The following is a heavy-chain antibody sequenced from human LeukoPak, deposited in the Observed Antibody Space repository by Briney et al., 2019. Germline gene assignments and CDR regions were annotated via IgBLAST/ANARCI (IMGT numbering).Heavy chain of an antibody. CDR2: IKYGGSEK. D-gene: IGHD5-18*01. CDR1: GFTFSSYW. V-gene: IGHV3-7*04. J-gene: IGHJ4*02. Sequence: HPGGSLRLSCAASGFTFSSYWMTWVRQAPGKGLEWVANIKYGGSEKYYADPVKGRFTISRDNAKNSLYLQMSSLRAEDTAVYFCARAEGYSYAFYFVYWGQGTLVTVSS. CDR3: ARAEGYSYAFYFVY.